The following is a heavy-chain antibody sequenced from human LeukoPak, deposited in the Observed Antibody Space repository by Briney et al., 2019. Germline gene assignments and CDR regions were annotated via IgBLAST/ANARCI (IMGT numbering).Heavy chain of an antibody. Sequence: QPGRSLRLSCAASGFTFSSYAMHWVRQAPGKGLEWVAVISYDGSNRYYADSVKGRFTISRDNSKNTLYLQMNSLRAEDAAVYYCAKDLAAAAGTSGDYWGQGTLVTVSS. CDR3: AKDLAAAAGTSGDY. CDR2: ISYDGSNR. J-gene: IGHJ4*02. CDR1: GFTFSSYA. V-gene: IGHV3-30-3*01. D-gene: IGHD6-13*01.